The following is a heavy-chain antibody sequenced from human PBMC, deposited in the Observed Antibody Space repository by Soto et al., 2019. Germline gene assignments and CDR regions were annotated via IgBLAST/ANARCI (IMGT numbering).Heavy chain of an antibody. CDR1: GFALSTYT. CDR2: IIGSSGAT. J-gene: IGHJ4*02. V-gene: IGHV3-23*01. D-gene: IGHD1-1*01. Sequence: EVQLLESGGCVVQPGGSLRLSCAASGFALSTYTMKWVRQAPGKGLEWVSSIIGSSGATDYADSVRGRFTISRDISAKSVFLQMDGLRVEDTAVYYCANDKRPDGAWEMDYWGQGTLVTVSS. CDR3: ANDKRPDGAWEMDY.